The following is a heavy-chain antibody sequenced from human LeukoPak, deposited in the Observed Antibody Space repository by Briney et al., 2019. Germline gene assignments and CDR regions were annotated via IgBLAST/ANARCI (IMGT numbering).Heavy chain of an antibody. CDR3: AKDRIIGDGLWEIDY. D-gene: IGHD7-27*01. V-gene: IGHV3-23*01. Sequence: PGGSLRLSCEASGFTFSGNAMSWVRLAPGKGLEWVSGIDGVGGSINYADSVRGRFTISRDNSKNTLYLHMNSLRGEDTAVYYCAKDRIIGDGLWEIDYWGQGALVTVSS. CDR1: GFTFSGNA. J-gene: IGHJ4*02. CDR2: IDGVGGSI.